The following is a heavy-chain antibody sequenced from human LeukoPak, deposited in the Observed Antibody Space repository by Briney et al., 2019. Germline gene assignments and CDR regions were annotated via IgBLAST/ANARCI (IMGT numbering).Heavy chain of an antibody. V-gene: IGHV1-69*13. J-gene: IGHJ5*02. CDR2: IIPIFGTA. D-gene: IGHD3-3*01. CDR3: AREKGITIFGVVKNWFDP. Sequence: SVKVSCKASGGTFSSYAISWVRQAPGQGLEWMGGIIPIFGTANYAQKFQGRVTITADESTSTAYMELSSLRSEDTAVYYCAREKGITIFGVVKNWFDPWGQGTLVTVSS. CDR1: GGTFSSYA.